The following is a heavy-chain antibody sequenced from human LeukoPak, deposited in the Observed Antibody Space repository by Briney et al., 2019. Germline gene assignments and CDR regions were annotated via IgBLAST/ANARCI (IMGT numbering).Heavy chain of an antibody. V-gene: IGHV3-30*18. CDR1: GFTFSSYG. J-gene: IGHJ1*01. CDR3: AKDPFSYSWSFLITAYFQH. CDR2: ISYDGSNK. D-gene: IGHD5-18*01. Sequence: GGSLRLSCAASGFTFSSYGMHWVRQAPGKGLEWVAVISYDGSNKYYADSVKGRFTISRDNSKNTLYPQMSSLRAEDTAVYYCAKDPFSYSWSFLITAYFQHWGQGTLVTVSS.